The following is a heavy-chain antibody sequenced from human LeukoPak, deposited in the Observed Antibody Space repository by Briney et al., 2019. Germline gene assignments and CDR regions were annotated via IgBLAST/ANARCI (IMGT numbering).Heavy chain of an antibody. CDR1: GFTFSNAW. CDR3: TTGPFDYYGSASYLANGMDV. V-gene: IGHV3-15*01. CDR2: IKSKTDGETT. J-gene: IGHJ6*02. D-gene: IGHD3-10*01. Sequence: GGSLILSCAASGFTFSNAWMSWVRAARGKGLGWVGRIKSKTDGETTDYTAPVKGRFTISRDDSKNTLYLKMNCLKTEDTAVYYCTTGPFDYYGSASYLANGMDVWGQGTTVTVSS.